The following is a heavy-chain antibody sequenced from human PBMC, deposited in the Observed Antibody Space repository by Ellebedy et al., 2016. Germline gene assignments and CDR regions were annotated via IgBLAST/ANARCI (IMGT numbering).Heavy chain of an antibody. V-gene: IGHV3-30*04. Sequence: GGSLRLXXAASGFIFSNYAMHWVRQAPGKGLEWVAVIEFVSTKKFYTDSVKGRFTISRDNSRNTLYLQMNSLRAEDTAVYYCAKVYSGYDPGDYWGQGTLVTVSS. J-gene: IGHJ4*02. CDR2: IEFVSTKK. CDR1: GFIFSNYA. D-gene: IGHD5-12*01. CDR3: AKVYSGYDPGDY.